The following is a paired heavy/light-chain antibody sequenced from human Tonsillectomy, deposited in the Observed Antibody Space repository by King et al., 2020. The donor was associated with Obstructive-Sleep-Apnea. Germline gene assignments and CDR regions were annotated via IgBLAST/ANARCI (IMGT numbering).Light chain of an antibody. CDR3: HQYGGSPKT. V-gene: IGKV3-20*01. CDR1: RSVSSNY. Sequence: EIVLTQSPGTLSLSPGERATLSCRASRSVSSNYLAWFQQKPGQAPRLLIYGASSRATGIPDRFSGSGSGTDFTLTISRLEPEDFAVYYCHQYGGSPKTFGQGTKVEIK. J-gene: IGKJ1*01. CDR2: GAS.
Heavy chain of an antibody. CDR3: VRDSPYNSGWYSGYYFDN. CDR2: ISGYNGNT. CDR1: GYTFTSYG. J-gene: IGHJ4*02. Sequence: QDQLVQSGAEVKKPGASVKVSCKASGYTFTSYGISWVRQAPGQGLEWMGWISGYNGNTNYAQKLQARVTLNIDTSTSTAYMELRSLRSDDTAVYYCVRDSPYNSGWYSGYYFDNWGQGTLVFVSS. D-gene: IGHD6-19*01. V-gene: IGHV1-18*04.